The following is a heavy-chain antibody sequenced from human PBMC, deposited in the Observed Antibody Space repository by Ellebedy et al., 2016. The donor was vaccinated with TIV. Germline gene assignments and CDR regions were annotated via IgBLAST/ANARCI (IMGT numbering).Heavy chain of an antibody. CDR2: ISSSSSYT. V-gene: IGHV3-11*06. CDR1: GFTFSDYY. D-gene: IGHD2-21*02. CDR3: ARAKGAYCGGDCSYYFDY. J-gene: IGHJ4*02. Sequence: GESLKISCAASGFTFSDYYMSWIRQAPGKGLEWVSYISSSSSYTNYADPVKGRFTISRDNAKNSLYLQMNSLRAEDTAVYYCARAKGAYCGGDCSYYFDYWGQGTLVTVSS.